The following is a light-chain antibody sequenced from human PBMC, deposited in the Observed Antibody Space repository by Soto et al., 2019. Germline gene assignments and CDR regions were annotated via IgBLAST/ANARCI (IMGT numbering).Light chain of an antibody. V-gene: IGKV1-33*01. Sequence: DIQMTQSPSSLSASVGDRVTITCQASQNINNYLNWYQQKPGRAPKLLICDASNLEAGVPSRFRGSGSGTDFTFTISRLQPEDIATYYCQQYYSYPRTFGQGTKVDIK. CDR3: QQYYSYPRT. J-gene: IGKJ1*01. CDR1: QNINNY. CDR2: DAS.